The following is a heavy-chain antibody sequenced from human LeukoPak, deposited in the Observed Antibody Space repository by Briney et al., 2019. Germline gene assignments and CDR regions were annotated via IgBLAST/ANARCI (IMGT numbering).Heavy chain of an antibody. CDR3: AGERRYSHFWSGYYTNWFDP. CDR2: IYYSGST. D-gene: IGHD3-3*02. Sequence: SGTLSLTCTVSGGSISSYYWSWIRQPPGKGLEWIGYIYYSGSTNYNPSLKSRVTISVDTSKNQFSLKLSSVTAADTAVYYCAGERRYSHFWSGYYTNWFDPWGQGTLVTVSS. CDR1: GGSISSYY. V-gene: IGHV4-59*01. J-gene: IGHJ5*02.